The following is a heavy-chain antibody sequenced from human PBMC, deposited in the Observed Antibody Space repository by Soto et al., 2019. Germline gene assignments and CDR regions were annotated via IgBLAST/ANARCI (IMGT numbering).Heavy chain of an antibody. V-gene: IGHV1-69*13. CDR2: IIPIFGTA. CDR1: GGTFSSYA. CDR3: ARDPPRESETGTYPYYYYGTDV. D-gene: IGHD1-7*01. J-gene: IGHJ6*02. Sequence: GASVKVSCKASGGTFSSYAISWVRQAPGQGLEWMGGIIPIFGTANYAQKFQGRVTITADESTSTAYMELSSLRSEDTAVYYCARDPPRESETGTYPYYYYGTDVWGQGTTVTVSS.